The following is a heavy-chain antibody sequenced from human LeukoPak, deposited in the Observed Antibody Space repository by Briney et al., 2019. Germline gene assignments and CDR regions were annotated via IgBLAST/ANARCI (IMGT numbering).Heavy chain of an antibody. J-gene: IGHJ3*02. V-gene: IGHV3-48*01. D-gene: IGHD3-22*01. CDR1: GFTFSSYS. CDR2: ISSSSSTI. CDR3: ARDVDYYDSSGYYDAFDI. Sequence: GGSLRLSCAASGFTFSSYSMNWVCQAPGKGLEWVSYISSSSSTIYYADSVKGRYTISRDNAKNSLYLQMNSLRAEDTAVYYCARDVDYYDSSGYYDAFDIWGQGTMVTVSS.